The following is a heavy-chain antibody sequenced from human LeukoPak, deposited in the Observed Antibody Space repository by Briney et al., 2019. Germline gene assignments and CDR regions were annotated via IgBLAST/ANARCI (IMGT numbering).Heavy chain of an antibody. CDR2: INWNGGST. V-gene: IGHV3-20*04. J-gene: IGHJ4*02. D-gene: IGHD3-16*01. CDR1: GFTFDDYG. CDR3: ARSRYDYIWGIDY. Sequence: GGSLRLSCAASGFTFDDYGMSWVRQAPGKGLEWVSGINWNGGSTGYADSVKGRFTISRDNAKNTLYLQMNGLRDEDTAVFYCARSRYDYIWGIDYWGQGTLVTISS.